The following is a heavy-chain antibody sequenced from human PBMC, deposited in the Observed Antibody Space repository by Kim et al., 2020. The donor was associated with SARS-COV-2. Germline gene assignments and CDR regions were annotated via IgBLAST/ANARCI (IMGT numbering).Heavy chain of an antibody. J-gene: IGHJ4*02. CDR2: INSDGSST. CDR3: ARDSGYHDAPYYFDY. D-gene: IGHD5-12*01. Sequence: GGSLRLSCAASGFTFSSYWMHWVRQAPGKGLVWVSRINSDGSSTSYADSVKGRFTISRDNAKNTLYLQMNSLRAEDTAVYYCARDSGYHDAPYYFDYWGQGTLVTVSS. V-gene: IGHV3-74*01. CDR1: GFTFSSYW.